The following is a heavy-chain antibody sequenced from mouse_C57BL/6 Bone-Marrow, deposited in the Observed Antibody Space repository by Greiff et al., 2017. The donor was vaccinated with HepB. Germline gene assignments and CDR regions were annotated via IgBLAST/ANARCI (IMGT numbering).Heavy chain of an antibody. CDR1: GYAFSSSW. CDR2: IYPGDGDT. CDR3: AVDAPWFAY. J-gene: IGHJ3*01. V-gene: IGHV1-82*01. Sequence: QVQLQQSGPELVKPGASVKISCKASGYAFSSSWMNWVKQRPGKGLEWIGRIYPGDGDTNYNGKFKGKATLTADNSSSTAYMQLSSLTSEDSAVYFCAVDAPWFAYWGQGTLVTVSA.